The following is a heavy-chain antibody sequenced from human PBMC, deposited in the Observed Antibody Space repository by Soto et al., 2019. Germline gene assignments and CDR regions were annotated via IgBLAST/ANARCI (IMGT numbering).Heavy chain of an antibody. CDR2: IFYDGST. CDR3: ARVMSGYAYGYYEF. J-gene: IGHJ4*02. V-gene: IGHV4-59*01. D-gene: IGHD3-16*01. Sequence: SETLSLTCTVSGGSISRYYWTWIRQPPGKGLEWIGYIFYDGSTNYTPSLRSRVSISVDTSKNQFSLELNSVTSADTAVYYCARVMSGYAYGYYEFWGQGALVTVSS. CDR1: GGSISRYY.